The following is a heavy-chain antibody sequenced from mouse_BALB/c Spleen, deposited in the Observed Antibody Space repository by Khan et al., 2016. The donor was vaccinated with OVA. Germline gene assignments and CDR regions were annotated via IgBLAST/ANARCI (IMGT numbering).Heavy chain of an antibody. CDR2: IDPANGNS. V-gene: IGHV14-3*02. Sequence: EVQLQESGAELVKPGASVKLSCTASGFNIKDTYMHWVNQRPEQGLEWIGRIDPANGNSKCDPNFLGKATITADTSSNTAYLQLSSLTSEDTAVYYCASYYGGSYDWYFDVWGAGTTVTVSS. J-gene: IGHJ1*01. CDR3: ASYYGGSYDWYFDV. D-gene: IGHD1-1*01. CDR1: GFNIKDTY.